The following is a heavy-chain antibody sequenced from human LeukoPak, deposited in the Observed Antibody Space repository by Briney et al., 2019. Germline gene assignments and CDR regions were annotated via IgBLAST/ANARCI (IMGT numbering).Heavy chain of an antibody. J-gene: IGHJ4*02. V-gene: IGHV3-30-3*01. CDR1: GFTFSSYA. D-gene: IGHD3-22*01. Sequence: GGSLRLSCAASGFTFSSYAMHWVRQAPGKGLEWVAVISYDGSNKYYADSVKGRFTISRDNSKNTLYLQMNSLRAEDTAAYYCARGQSITMIVVVPYFDYWGQGTLVTVSS. CDR3: ARGQSITMIVVVPYFDY. CDR2: ISYDGSNK.